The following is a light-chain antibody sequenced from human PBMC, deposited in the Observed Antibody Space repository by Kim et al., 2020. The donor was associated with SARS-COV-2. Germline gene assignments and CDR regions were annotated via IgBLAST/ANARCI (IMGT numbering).Light chain of an antibody. J-gene: IGLJ2*01. CDR3: QAWDSRIVV. V-gene: IGLV3-1*01. Sequence: SYELTQPPSVSVSPGQTASITCSGDKLGDKYASWYQQKPGQSPVVVIYQDTKRPSGIPERFSGSNSGNTATLTISGTQAMDEADYYCQAWDSRIVVFGGGTQLTVL. CDR1: KLGDKY. CDR2: QDT.